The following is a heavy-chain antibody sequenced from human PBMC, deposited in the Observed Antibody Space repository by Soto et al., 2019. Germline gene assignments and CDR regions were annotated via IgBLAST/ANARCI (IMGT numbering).Heavy chain of an antibody. CDR3: AKDLGRHDALDF. Sequence: PSGSLRLSCAASGWTFTSSAMSLVRQAPGKGLEWVSAISGSGGSTYYAASVKGRFTISRDNSKNTLYLQMNSLRAEDTAVSYCAKDLGRHDALDFWGQGTMVTVSS. J-gene: IGHJ3*01. V-gene: IGHV3-23*01. CDR2: ISGSGGST. CDR1: GWTFTSSA.